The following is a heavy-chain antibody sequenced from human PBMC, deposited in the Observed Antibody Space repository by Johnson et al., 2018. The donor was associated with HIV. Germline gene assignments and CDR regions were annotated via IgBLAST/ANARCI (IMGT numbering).Heavy chain of an antibody. J-gene: IGHJ3*02. Sequence: VESGGGLVQPGGSLRLSCAASGFIVRSNYMNWVRQAPWKGLEWVSVIYSGGDTYYSDSVMGRFTISRDTSKNTLYLQMNSLRGDDTAVYYCTRVSSTSWALDIWGQGTLVTVSS. CDR1: GFIVRSNY. CDR2: IYSGGDT. V-gene: IGHV3-66*01. CDR3: TRVSSTSWALDI. D-gene: IGHD2-15*01.